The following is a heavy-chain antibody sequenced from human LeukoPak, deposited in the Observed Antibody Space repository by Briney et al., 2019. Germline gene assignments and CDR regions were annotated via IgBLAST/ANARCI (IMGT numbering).Heavy chain of an antibody. V-gene: IGHV4-38-2*01. J-gene: IGHJ6*03. CDR2: IYHSGST. CDR3: ARPTYYYDSSGYYYFDYMDV. Sequence: PSETLSLTCAVSGYSISSGYYWGWIRQRPGKGLEWIGSIYHSGSTYYNPSLKSRVTISVDTSKNQVSLKLSSVTAADTAVYYCARPTYYYDSSGYYYFDYMDVWGKGTTVTVSS. D-gene: IGHD3-22*01. CDR1: GYSISSGYY.